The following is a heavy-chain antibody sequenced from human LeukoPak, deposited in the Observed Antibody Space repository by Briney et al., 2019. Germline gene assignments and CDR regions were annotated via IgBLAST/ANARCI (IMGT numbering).Heavy chain of an antibody. J-gene: IGHJ3*02. CDR1: GYSISSGYY. D-gene: IGHD1-1*01. CDR3: ARLNYCGSHLEI. Sequence: SETLSLTCTVSGYSISSGYYWGWIRQPPGKGLEWIGSIYHSGSTYYNPSLKSRVTISVDTSKNQFSLKLSSVTAADTAVYYCARLNYCGSHLEIWGQGTMVTVSS. CDR2: IYHSGST. V-gene: IGHV4-38-2*02.